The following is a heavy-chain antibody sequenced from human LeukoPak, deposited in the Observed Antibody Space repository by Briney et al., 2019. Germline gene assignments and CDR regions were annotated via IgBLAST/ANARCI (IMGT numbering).Heavy chain of an antibody. CDR3: ARGLLGQVTTAGYFDY. Sequence: GGSLRLSCAASGFTFSSYEMKWVRQAPGKGLEWVSYISSSGSTIYYADSVKGRFTISRDNAENSLYLQMNSLRAEDTAVYYCARGLLGQVTTAGYFDYWGQGTLVNGSS. D-gene: IGHD4-17*01. CDR2: ISSSGSTI. V-gene: IGHV3-48*03. CDR1: GFTFSSYE. J-gene: IGHJ4*02.